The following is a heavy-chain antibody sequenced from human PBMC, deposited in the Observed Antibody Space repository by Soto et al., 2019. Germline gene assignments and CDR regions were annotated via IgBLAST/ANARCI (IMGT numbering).Heavy chain of an antibody. J-gene: IGHJ6*03. D-gene: IGHD3-10*01. V-gene: IGHV4-34*01. Sequence: SETLSLTCAVYGGSFSGYYWSWIRQPPGKGLEWIGEINHSGSTNYNPSLKSRVTISVDTSKNQFSLKLSSVTAADTAVYYSAXXXXYYGSGSYYNPTGPNAYYYYYMDVWGKGTTVTVSS. CDR3: AXXXXYYGSGSYYNPTGPNAYYYYYMDV. CDR2: INHSGST. CDR1: GGSFSGYY.